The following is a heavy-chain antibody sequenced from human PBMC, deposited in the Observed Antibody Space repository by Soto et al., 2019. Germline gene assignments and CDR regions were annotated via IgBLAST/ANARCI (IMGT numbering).Heavy chain of an antibody. Sequence: GGSLRLSSAASGFKFSSYGMNWVRQAPGKGLEWVSYISTSSRTIYYADSVKGRFTISRDNAKNSLYLQMNSLRDEDTAMYYCARDPHDGSGYYFTWGQGTLVTVSS. CDR1: GFKFSSYG. V-gene: IGHV3-48*02. J-gene: IGHJ5*02. D-gene: IGHD3-22*01. CDR3: ARDPHDGSGYYFT. CDR2: ISTSSRTI.